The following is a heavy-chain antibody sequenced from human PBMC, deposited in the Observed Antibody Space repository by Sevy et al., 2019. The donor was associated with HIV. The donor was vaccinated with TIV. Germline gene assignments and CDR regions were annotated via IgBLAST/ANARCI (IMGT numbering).Heavy chain of an antibody. D-gene: IGHD3-10*01. Sequence: GGSLRLSCAASGFNFNDYGMHWVRQAPGKGLEWVAVTWYDGINRFYGDSVKGRFTISRDNSKNTLYLQMDSLRVEETAVYYCARDNLLPIMVSMVRGALSFYFDYWGQGTLVTVSS. CDR3: ARDNLLPIMVSMVRGALSFYFDY. CDR2: TWYDGINR. CDR1: GFNFNDYG. J-gene: IGHJ4*02. V-gene: IGHV3-33*01.